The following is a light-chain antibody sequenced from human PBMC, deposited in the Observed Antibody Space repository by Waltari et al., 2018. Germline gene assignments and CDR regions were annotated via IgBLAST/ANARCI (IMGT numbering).Light chain of an antibody. J-gene: IGLJ2*01. CDR2: GNS. CDR1: SSNIRAGYD. V-gene: IGLV1-40*01. CDR3: QSYDSSLSGVV. Sequence: QSVLTQPPSVSGAPGQRVTISCTGSSSNIRAGYDVPCYQQLPGTAPKLLIYGNSNRPSGVPDRFSGSKSGTSASLAITGLQAEDEADYYCQSYDSSLSGVVFGGGTKLTVL.